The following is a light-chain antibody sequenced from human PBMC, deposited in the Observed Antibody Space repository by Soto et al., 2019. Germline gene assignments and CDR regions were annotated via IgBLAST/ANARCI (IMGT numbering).Light chain of an antibody. CDR2: GAS. J-gene: IGKJ1*01. CDR1: PSVTNY. Sequence: EIVLTQSPATLSLSPGERATLSCRASPSVTNYLAWYQQKPGQPPRLLIYGASTRATGIPARFSGSGSGTEFTLTISSLQSEDFAVYYCQQYNNWWTFGQGTKVDIK. CDR3: QQYNNWWT. V-gene: IGKV3-15*01.